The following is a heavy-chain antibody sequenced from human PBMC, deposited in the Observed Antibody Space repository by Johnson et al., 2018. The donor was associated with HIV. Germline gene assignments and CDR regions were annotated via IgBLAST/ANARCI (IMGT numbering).Heavy chain of an antibody. Sequence: QVQLVESGGGVVQPGGSLRLSCAASGFTFSSYGMHWVRQAPGKGLEWVAFIRYDGSNKYYVASVKGRFTISRDNFKNTLYLQMNSLRDEDTAVYYCARDNIVLMVGGAFDIWGQGTMVTVSS. CDR2: IRYDGSNK. V-gene: IGHV3-30*02. D-gene: IGHD2-8*01. CDR3: ARDNIVLMVGGAFDI. CDR1: GFTFSSYG. J-gene: IGHJ3*02.